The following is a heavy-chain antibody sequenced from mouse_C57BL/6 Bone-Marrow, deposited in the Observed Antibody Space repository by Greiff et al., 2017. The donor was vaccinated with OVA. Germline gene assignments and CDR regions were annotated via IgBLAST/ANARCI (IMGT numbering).Heavy chain of an antibody. CDR2: ISDGGSYT. J-gene: IGHJ4*01. CDR1: GFTFSSYA. CDR3: AREIYDGYLYAMDY. Sequence: EVQVVESGGGLVKPGGSLKLSCAASGFTFSSYAMSWVRQTPEKRLEWVATISDGGSYTYYPDNVKGRFTISRDNAKNNLYLQMSHLKSEDTAMYYCAREIYDGYLYAMDYWGQGTSVTVSS. D-gene: IGHD2-3*01. V-gene: IGHV5-4*01.